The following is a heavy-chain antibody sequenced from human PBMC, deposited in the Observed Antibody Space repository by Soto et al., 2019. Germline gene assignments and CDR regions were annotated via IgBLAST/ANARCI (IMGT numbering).Heavy chain of an antibody. CDR3: ARESSGWPPFY. CDR1: FYIFRNYG. CDR2: TYNGNT. J-gene: IGHJ4*02. V-gene: IGHV1-18*01. Sequence: ASLQVSRQESFYIFRNYGFTWVRQAPGQGPEWMGWTYNGNTRYAQKFQGRVTMTTEASTSTAYMDLRSLTSDDTAVYYCARESSGWPPFYWGQGTPVTVSS. D-gene: IGHD6-19*01.